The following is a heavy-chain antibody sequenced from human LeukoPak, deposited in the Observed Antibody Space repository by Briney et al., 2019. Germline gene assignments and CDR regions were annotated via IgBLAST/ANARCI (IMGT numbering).Heavy chain of an antibody. V-gene: IGHV3-33*01. Sequence: GGSLRLSCAASGFTFSSYGMNWVRQAPGKGLEWVAVIFYDGSKTYYADSVKGRFTISRDNSKNTLYVEMDSLRAEDTAVYYCARDIRSHYFDYWGQGTLVTVSS. CDR3: ARDIRSHYFDY. J-gene: IGHJ4*02. CDR2: IFYDGSKT. CDR1: GFTFSSYG.